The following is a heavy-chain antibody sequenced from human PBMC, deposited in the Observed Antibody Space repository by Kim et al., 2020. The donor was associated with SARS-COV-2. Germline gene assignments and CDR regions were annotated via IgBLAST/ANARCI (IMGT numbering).Heavy chain of an antibody. CDR2: K. V-gene: IGHV3-7*01. J-gene: IGHJ4*02. CDR3: ARGGYSNVDF. D-gene: IGHD2-21*01. Sequence: KDYVKSMKGRFTISRDNAKNALYLQMSSLRVEDTALYYWARGGYSNVDFWGQGTLVTVSS.